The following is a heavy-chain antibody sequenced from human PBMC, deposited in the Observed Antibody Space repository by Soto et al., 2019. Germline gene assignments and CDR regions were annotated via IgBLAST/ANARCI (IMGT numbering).Heavy chain of an antibody. CDR3: ARDGYNSLSGYVDY. Sequence: EASVKVSCKASGYTFTSYGISWVRQAPGQGLEWMGWISAYNGNTNYAQKLQGRVTMTTDTSTSTAYMELRSLRSDDTAVYYCARDGYNSLSGYVDYWGQGTLVTVSS. CDR2: ISAYNGNT. D-gene: IGHD6-25*01. V-gene: IGHV1-18*01. CDR1: GYTFTSYG. J-gene: IGHJ4*02.